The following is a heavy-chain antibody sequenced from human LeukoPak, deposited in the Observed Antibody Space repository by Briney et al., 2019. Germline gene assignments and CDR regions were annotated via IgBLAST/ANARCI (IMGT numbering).Heavy chain of an antibody. CDR2: INPNRGGT. V-gene: IGHV1-2*02. Sequence: ASVKVSCKASGYPFTDYYMHWVRQAPGQGLEWMGWINPNRGGTDYAQKFQGRVTMTRDTSISRAYMELSRLRYDDTAVYYCASGYRFRNWGQGTLVTVSS. CDR1: GYPFTDYY. CDR3: ASGYRFRN. D-gene: IGHD5-18*01. J-gene: IGHJ4*02.